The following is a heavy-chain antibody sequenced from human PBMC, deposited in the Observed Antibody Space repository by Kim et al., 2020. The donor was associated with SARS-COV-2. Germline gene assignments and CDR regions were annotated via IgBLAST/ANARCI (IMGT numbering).Heavy chain of an antibody. CDR3: TTNCYDSSGYLDY. V-gene: IGHV3-49*02. J-gene: IGHJ4*02. Sequence: EYAATVKGRFTISRDDSKSIANLQMNSMKTEDTAVYYCTTNCYDSSGYLDYWGQGTLVTVTS. D-gene: IGHD3-22*01.